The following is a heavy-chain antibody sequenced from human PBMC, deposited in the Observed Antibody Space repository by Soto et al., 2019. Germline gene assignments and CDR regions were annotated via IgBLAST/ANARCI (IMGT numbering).Heavy chain of an antibody. CDR1: GGTFSSYA. CDR3: ARLFPTEYYSSGNDAFDI. CDR2: IIPIFGTA. V-gene: IGHV1-69*01. Sequence: QVQLVQSGAEVKKPGSSVKVSCKASGGTFSSYAISWLRQAPGQGLEWMGGIIPIFGTANYAQKFQGRVTITADESTSTAYMELSSLRSEDTAVYYCARLFPTEYYSSGNDAFDIWGQGTMVTVSS. D-gene: IGHD3-22*01. J-gene: IGHJ3*02.